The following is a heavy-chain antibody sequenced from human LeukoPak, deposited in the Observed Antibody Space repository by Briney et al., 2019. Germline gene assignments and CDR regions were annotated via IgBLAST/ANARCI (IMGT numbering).Heavy chain of an antibody. CDR1: GGSYSGHF. CDR2: INHSGST. V-gene: IGHV4-34*01. J-gene: IGHJ4*02. CDR3: ARFGIAAADY. D-gene: IGHD6-13*01. Sequence: SETLSLTCAVYGGSYSGHFWSWIRQPPGEGLEWIGEINHSGSTNYNPSLKSRVTISVDTSKNQFSLKLSSVTAADTAVYYCARFGIAAADYWGQGTLVTVSS.